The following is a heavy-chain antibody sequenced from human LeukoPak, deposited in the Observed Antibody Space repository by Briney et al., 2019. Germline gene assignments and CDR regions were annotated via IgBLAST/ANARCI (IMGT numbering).Heavy chain of an antibody. CDR2: INPNSGGT. CDR1: GYTFTGSY. J-gene: IGHJ4*02. Sequence: ASVKVSCKASGYTFTGSYMHWVRQAPGQGLEWMGWINPNSGGTNYAQKFQGRVTMTRDTSISTVYMELSRLRSDDTAVYYCARPMRQQWLASSFDYWGQGTLVTVSS. D-gene: IGHD6-19*01. V-gene: IGHV1-2*02. CDR3: ARPMRQQWLASSFDY.